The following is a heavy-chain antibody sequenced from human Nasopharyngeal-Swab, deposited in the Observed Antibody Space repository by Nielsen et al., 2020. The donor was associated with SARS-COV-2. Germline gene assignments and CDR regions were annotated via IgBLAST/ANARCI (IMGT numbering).Heavy chain of an antibody. CDR1: GASISSYF. J-gene: IGHJ6*03. V-gene: IGHV4-4*07. CDR3: ASTKLGLRFLDPLNYYSFYMDV. D-gene: IGHD3-3*01. CDR2: VSDIGST. Sequence: SETLSLTCTVSGASISSYFWSWIRQPPGQGLEWIGRVSDIGSTNYNPSLESRVTILVDTSKRQFSLKLNSVTAADTAVYYCASTKLGLRFLDPLNYYSFYMDVWGRGTPVTVSS.